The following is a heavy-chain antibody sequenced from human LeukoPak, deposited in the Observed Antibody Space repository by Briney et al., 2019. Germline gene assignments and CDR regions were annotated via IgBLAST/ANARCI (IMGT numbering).Heavy chain of an antibody. V-gene: IGHV4-59*01. J-gene: IGHJ4*02. CDR1: GGSISSYY. CDR3: ARESAYCGGGSCYGPLSYFDY. Sequence: ASETLSLTCAVSGGSISSYYWSWIRQPPGKGLEWIGYIYYGGSTNYNPSLKSRVTISVDTSKNQFSLKLSSVTAADTAVYYCARESAYCGGGSCYGPLSYFDYWGQGTLVTVSS. D-gene: IGHD2-15*01. CDR2: IYYGGST.